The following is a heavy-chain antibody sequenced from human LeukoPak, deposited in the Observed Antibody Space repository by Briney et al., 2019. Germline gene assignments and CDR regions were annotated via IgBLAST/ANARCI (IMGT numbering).Heavy chain of an antibody. CDR2: INPNSGAT. CDR1: GYTLTELS. J-gene: IGHJ4*02. CDR3: ARDGGISESYDFDY. V-gene: IGHV1-2*02. D-gene: IGHD1-26*01. Sequence: GASVKVSCKVSGYTLTELSMHWVRQAPGQGLEWMGWINPNSGATNYAQKFQGRVTMTRDTSISTAYMELSRLISDDTAVYYCARDGGISESYDFDYWGQGTLVTVSS.